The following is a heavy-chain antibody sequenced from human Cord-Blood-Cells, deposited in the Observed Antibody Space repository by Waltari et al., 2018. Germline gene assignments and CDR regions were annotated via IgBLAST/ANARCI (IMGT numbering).Heavy chain of an antibody. CDR3: ARDQGLGYYGSGSYFPLDAFDI. V-gene: IGHV1-3*01. Sequence: QVQLVQSGAEVKKPGASVKVSCKASGYTFTSYAMHWVRQAPGHRLEWMGWINAGNGNTKYSQKFQGRVTITRDTSASTAYMELSSLRSEDTAVYYCARDQGLGYYGSGSYFPLDAFDIWGQGTMVTVSS. J-gene: IGHJ3*02. D-gene: IGHD3-10*01. CDR2: INAGNGNT. CDR1: GYTFTSYA.